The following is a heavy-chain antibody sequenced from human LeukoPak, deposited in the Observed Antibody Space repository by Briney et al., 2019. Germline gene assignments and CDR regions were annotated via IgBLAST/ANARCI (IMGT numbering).Heavy chain of an antibody. D-gene: IGHD1-1*01. CDR3: ALTTRDAFDI. CDR1: GYSFNSQG. V-gene: IGHV1-2*02. CDR2: INPNSGGT. J-gene: IGHJ3*02. Sequence: ASVKVSCKASGYSFNSQGMNWVRQAPGQGLEWMGWINPNSGGTNYAQKFQGRVTMTRDTSISTAYMELSRLRSDDTAVYYCALTTRDAFDIWGQGTMVTVSS.